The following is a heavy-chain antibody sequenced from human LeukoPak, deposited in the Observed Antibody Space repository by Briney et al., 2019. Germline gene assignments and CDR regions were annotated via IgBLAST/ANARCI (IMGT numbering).Heavy chain of an antibody. CDR1: GFILTTYA. V-gene: IGHV3-23*01. CDR2: ITGDGLRT. CDR3: TLHYDYVWETYSYDY. Sequence: PGGSLTLSCAASGFILTTYAMSWVRQAPGKGLEWVSVITGDGLRTYYADSVKGRFTISRDNSKNTLFLQMNSLRDEDTAIYYCTLHYDYVWETYSYDYWGQGTLVTVSS. D-gene: IGHD3-16*01. J-gene: IGHJ4*02.